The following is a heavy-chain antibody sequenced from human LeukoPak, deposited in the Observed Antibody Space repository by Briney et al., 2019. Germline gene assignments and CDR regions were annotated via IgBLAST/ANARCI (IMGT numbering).Heavy chain of an antibody. J-gene: IGHJ4*02. V-gene: IGHV3-48*03. CDR1: GFTFSNYE. Sequence: GGSLRLSCAASGFTFSNYEINWVRQAPGRGLEWISYISGSGTSIYHANSVKGRFTISRDNAKNSVYLQMNGLRAEDTAVYYCARETYYGSGSYSDFALDYWGQGTLVTVSS. CDR3: ARETYYGSGSYSDFALDY. CDR2: ISGSGTSI. D-gene: IGHD3-10*01.